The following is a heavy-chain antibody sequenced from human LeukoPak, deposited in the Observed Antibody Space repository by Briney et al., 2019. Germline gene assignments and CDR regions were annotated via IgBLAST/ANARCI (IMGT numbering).Heavy chain of an antibody. CDR1: GFTFSSYW. CDR2: INKDGGEK. CDR3: ARTTRGTVLDY. Sequence: GGSLRLSCAVAGFTFSSYWMSWVRQAPGKGLEWVANINKDGGEKYYVDSVKGRFTISRDNSKNTLYLQMNSLRAEDTAVYYCARTTRGTVLDYWGQGTLVTVSS. V-gene: IGHV3-7*03. D-gene: IGHD3-10*01. J-gene: IGHJ4*02.